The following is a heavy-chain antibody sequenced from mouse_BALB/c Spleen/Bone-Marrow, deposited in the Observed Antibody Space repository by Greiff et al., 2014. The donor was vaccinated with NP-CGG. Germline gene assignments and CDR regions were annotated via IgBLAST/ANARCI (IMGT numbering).Heavy chain of an antibody. J-gene: IGHJ1*01. D-gene: IGHD2-14*01. V-gene: IGHV14-3*02. Sequence: LVESGAELVKPGASVKLSCTASGFNIKDTYMHWVKQRPEQGLEWIGRIDPANGNTKYDPKFQGKATITADTSSNTAYLRLSSLTSEDTAVYYCASYRYGWYFDVWGAGTTVTVSS. CDR3: ASYRYGWYFDV. CDR1: GFNIKDTY. CDR2: IDPANGNT.